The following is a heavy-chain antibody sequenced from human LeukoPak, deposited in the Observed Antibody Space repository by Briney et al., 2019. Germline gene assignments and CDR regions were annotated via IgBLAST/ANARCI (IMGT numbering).Heavy chain of an antibody. CDR1: GGSINSYY. V-gene: IGHV4-4*07. CDR2: IYTSGST. D-gene: IGHD3-10*01. J-gene: IGHJ6*03. Sequence: SETLSLTCTVSGGSINSYYWSWIRQPAGKGLEWIGRIYTSGSTNYNPSLKSRVTMSVDTSKNQFSLKLSSVTAADTAVYYCKGSGSPYYMDVWGKGTTVTVSS. CDR3: KGSGSPYYMDV.